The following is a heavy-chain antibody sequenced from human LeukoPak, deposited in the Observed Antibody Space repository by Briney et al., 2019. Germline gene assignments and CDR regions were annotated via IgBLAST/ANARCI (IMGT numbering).Heavy chain of an antibody. CDR2: ISAYNGNT. J-gene: IGHJ4*02. V-gene: IGHV1-18*01. CDR1: GYTFTSYG. Sequence: ASVKVSCKASGYTFTSYGISWVRQAPGQGLEWMGWISAYNGNTNYAQKLQGRVTMTTDTSTSTAYMELRSLRSDGTAVYYCARDLRGYYDSSGYYYRYWGQGTLVTVSS. D-gene: IGHD3-22*01. CDR3: ARDLRGYYDSSGYYYRY.